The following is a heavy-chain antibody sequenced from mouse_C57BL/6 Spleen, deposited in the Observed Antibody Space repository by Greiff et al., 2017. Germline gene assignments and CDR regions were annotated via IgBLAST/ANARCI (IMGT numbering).Heavy chain of an antibody. J-gene: IGHJ2*01. D-gene: IGHD2-2*01. CDR3: ARSKRTGGSTMVTTFDY. CDR2: IDPSDSYT. Sequence: QVQLQQPGAELVMPGASVKLSCKASGYTFTSYWMHWVKQRPGQGLEWIGEIDPSDSYTNYNQKFKGKSTLTVDKSSSTAYMQLSSLTSEDSAVYYCARSKRTGGSTMVTTFDYWGQGTTLTVSS. CDR1: GYTFTSYW. V-gene: IGHV1-69*01.